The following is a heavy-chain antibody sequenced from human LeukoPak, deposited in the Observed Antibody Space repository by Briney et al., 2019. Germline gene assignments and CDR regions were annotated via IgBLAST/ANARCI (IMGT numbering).Heavy chain of an antibody. Sequence: PGGSLRLSCSASGFTLSSCAMHWVRQAPGKGLEYVSGISTNGGSIYYADSVKGRFTISRDNSKNMLYLQMTSLRAEDTAVYYCARRMAARREFDYWGQGTLVTVSS. CDR2: ISTNGGSI. D-gene: IGHD6-6*01. CDR3: ARRMAARREFDY. J-gene: IGHJ4*02. V-gene: IGHV3-64D*06. CDR1: GFTLSSCA.